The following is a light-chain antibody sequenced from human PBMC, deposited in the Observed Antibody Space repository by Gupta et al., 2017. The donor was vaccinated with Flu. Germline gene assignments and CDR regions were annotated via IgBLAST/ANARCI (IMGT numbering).Light chain of an antibody. CDR2: TKN. Sequence: IRTRSERSSDRSCYASWYQQKQGQGNVLDIKTKNIRTSGIADRVCGSSSGNRDSVTMTGAEAEDEDEYYYNCRESTDNNKAVFGGGTKLTVL. V-gene: IGLV3-19*01. CDR3: NCRESTDNNKAV. J-gene: IGLJ2*01. CDR1: SDRSCY.